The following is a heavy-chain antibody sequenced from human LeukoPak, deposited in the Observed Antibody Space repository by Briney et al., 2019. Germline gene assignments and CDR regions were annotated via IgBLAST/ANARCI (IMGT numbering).Heavy chain of an antibody. J-gene: IGHJ4*02. CDR3: ARPSTVGYFDSSGSYFDY. CDR2: ITDRGNT. D-gene: IGHD3-22*01. V-gene: IGHV4-39*01. Sequence: PSETLSLTRTVSGVAFRSISYYWGWMRHSPGKGLGWIGSITDRGNTYYNPSLQSPVTISVDTSKNQLSLKLTCVTAADTALYYRARPSTVGYFDSSGSYFDYCGQGTLVTVSS. CDR1: GVAFRSISYY.